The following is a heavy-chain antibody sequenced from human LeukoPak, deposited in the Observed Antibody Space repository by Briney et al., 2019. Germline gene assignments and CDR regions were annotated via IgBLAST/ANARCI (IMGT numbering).Heavy chain of an antibody. CDR1: GYTFTSYG. CDR2: ISAYNGNT. V-gene: IGHV1-18*01. CDR3: ARDRAYDYVWGSYRYSY. J-gene: IGHJ4*02. D-gene: IGHD3-16*02. Sequence: ASVKVSCKASGYTFTSYGISWVRQAPGQGLEWMGWISAYNGNTNYAQKLQGRVTMTTDTSTSTAYMELRSLRSDATAVYYCARDRAYDYVWGSYRYSYWGQGTLVTVSS.